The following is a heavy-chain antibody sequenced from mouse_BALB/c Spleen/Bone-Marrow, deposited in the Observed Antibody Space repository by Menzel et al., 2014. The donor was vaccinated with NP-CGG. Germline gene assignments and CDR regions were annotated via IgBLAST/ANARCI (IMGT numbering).Heavy chain of an antibody. J-gene: IGHJ4*01. D-gene: IGHD4-1*01. CDR1: GYTFTSYY. V-gene: IGHV1S56*01. Sequence: QVQLQQSGPELVKPGASVKMSCKASGYTFTSYYIHWVKQRPGQGLEWIGWIYPGDGSTKYNEKFKGKTTLTADKSSSTAYMLLSSLTSEDSAIYFCARKENWAYAIDYWGQGTSVTVSS. CDR2: IYPGDGST. CDR3: ARKENWAYAIDY.